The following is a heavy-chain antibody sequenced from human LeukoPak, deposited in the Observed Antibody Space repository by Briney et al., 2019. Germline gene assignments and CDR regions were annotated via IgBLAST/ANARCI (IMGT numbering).Heavy chain of an antibody. Sequence: SETLSLTCTVSGYSISSGYYWGWIRQPPGKGLEWIGSIYHSGSTYYNPSLKSRVTISVDTSKNQFSLKLSSVTAADTAVYYCARSPGSVWYYYYYYMDVWGKGTTVTVSS. CDR3: ARSPGSVWYYYYYYMDV. CDR1: GYSISSGYY. J-gene: IGHJ6*03. V-gene: IGHV4-38-2*02. CDR2: IYHSGST. D-gene: IGHD6-19*01.